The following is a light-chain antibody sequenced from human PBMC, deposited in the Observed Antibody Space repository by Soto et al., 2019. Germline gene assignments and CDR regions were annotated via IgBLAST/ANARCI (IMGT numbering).Light chain of an antibody. J-gene: IGLJ1*01. Sequence: QSVLTQPASVSGSPGQSITISCTGTSSDFGSYNYVSWYQQYAGKAPKLIIYGVSNRPSGLSNRFSASKSGNTASLTISGLLAEDEADYYCSSYASSSPPYVFGTGTKVTVL. CDR2: GVS. CDR1: SSDFGSYNY. CDR3: SSYASSSPPYV. V-gene: IGLV2-14*03.